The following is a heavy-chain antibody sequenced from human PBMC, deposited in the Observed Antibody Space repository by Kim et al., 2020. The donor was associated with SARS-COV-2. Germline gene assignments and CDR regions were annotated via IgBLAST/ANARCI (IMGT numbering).Heavy chain of an antibody. CDR2: IIPYFGTT. J-gene: IGHJ5*02. CDR3: ARDRGDYGTKNWFEP. D-gene: IGHD4-17*01. Sequence: SVKVSCKASGVTFSRLAISWLRQAPGQGPQWMGSIIPYFGTTNYAQRFQGRISMTADEPSTTVFMELSRLTGDDTAVYYFARDRGDYGTKNWFEPWGQG. V-gene: IGHV1-69*13. CDR1: GVTFSRLA.